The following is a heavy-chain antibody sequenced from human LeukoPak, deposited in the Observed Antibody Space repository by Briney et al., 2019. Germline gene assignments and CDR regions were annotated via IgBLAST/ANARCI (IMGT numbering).Heavy chain of an antibody. D-gene: IGHD4-17*01. CDR3: ARGERNTVTTEYYYYGMDV. CDR2: LNPSGGST. CDR1: GYTFTSYC. Sequence: ASVKVSWKSSGYTFTSYCIHWVRQAPGQGLEWMGILNPSGGSTTYAQMFQGRVTMTRDTSTSTVYMELSSLRSEDTAVYYCARGERNTVTTEYYYYGMDVWGQGTTVTVSS. J-gene: IGHJ6*02. V-gene: IGHV1-46*01.